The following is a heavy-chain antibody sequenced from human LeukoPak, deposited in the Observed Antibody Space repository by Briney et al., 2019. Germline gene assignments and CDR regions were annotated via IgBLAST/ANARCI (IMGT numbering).Heavy chain of an antibody. D-gene: IGHD3-3*01. CDR2: ISGNGDST. Sequence: GGSLRLSCAASGFIFSSCAMHWVRQAPGKGLEYVAAISGNGDSTYYANSVKGRFTISRDNSKNTLYLQMGSLRAEDMAVYYCVREVYDGNWFDPWGQGTLVTVSS. V-gene: IGHV3-64*01. CDR1: GFIFSSCA. CDR3: VREVYDGNWFDP. J-gene: IGHJ5*02.